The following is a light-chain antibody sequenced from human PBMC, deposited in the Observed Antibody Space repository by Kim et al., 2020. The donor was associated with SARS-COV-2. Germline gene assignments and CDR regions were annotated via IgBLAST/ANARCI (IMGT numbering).Light chain of an antibody. J-gene: IGKJ4*01. CDR2: GAS. Sequence: VAPGTRAPLSCGASPSVSSTLAWYQQKPGQAPRLLIYGASTRATGIPARFSGSGSGTEFTLTISSLQSEDFAVYYCQQYNNWPPDFGGGTKVDIK. V-gene: IGKV3-15*01. CDR1: PSVSST. CDR3: QQYNNWPPD.